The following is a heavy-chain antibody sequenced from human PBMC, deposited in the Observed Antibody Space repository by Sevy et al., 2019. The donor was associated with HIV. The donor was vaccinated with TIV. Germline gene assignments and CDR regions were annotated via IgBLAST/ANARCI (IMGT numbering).Heavy chain of an antibody. J-gene: IGHJ3*02. CDR2: INPNSGGT. CDR3: ASFYGSGSYFAFDI. Sequence: ASVKVSCKASGYTFTGYYMQWVRQAPGQGLEWMGWINPNSGGTNYAQKFQGRVTMTRDTSISTAYMELSRLRSDDTAVYYCASFYGSGSYFAFDIWGQGTMVTVSS. V-gene: IGHV1-2*02. D-gene: IGHD3-10*01. CDR1: GYTFTGYY.